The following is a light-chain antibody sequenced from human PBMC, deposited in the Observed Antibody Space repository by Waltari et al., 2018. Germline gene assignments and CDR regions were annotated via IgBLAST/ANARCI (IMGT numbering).Light chain of an antibody. CDR1: QSVLKTSTNKNY. J-gene: IGKJ4*01. CDR2: WSS. Sequence: DIVITQSPESLAVSLGERATINCKSSQSVLKTSTNKNYLAWYQHRPGQPPKLLFYWSSTRESGVPDRFSSSGSGTDFTLTISSLQAEDVAVYYCQQYYNAPVTFGGGTKMEI. V-gene: IGKV4-1*01. CDR3: QQYYNAPVT.